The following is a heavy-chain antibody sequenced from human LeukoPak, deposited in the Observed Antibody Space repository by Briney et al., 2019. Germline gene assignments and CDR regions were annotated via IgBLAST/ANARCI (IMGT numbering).Heavy chain of an antibody. CDR1: GGSVSSGSYY. CDR2: IYYSGST. J-gene: IGHJ3*02. Sequence: PSETLSLTCTVSGGSVSSGSYYWSWIRQPPGKGLEWIGYIYYSGSTNYNPSLKSRVTISVDTSKNQFSLKLSSVTAADTALHYCARGTPTTVVTQGDAFDIWGQGTMVTVSS. CDR3: ARGTPTTVVTQGDAFDI. D-gene: IGHD4-23*01. V-gene: IGHV4-61*01.